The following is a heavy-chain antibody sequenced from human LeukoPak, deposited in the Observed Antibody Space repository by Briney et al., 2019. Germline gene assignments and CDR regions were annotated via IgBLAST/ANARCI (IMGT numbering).Heavy chain of an antibody. CDR2: IKSKTDGGTT. V-gene: IGHV3-15*01. J-gene: IGHJ4*02. CDR3: TTVSSEVRDFDY. CDR1: GFTFSNAW. Sequence: GGSLRLSCAASGFTFSNAWMSWVRQAPGKGLEWVGRIKSKTDGGTTGYAAPVKGRFTIPRDDSKNTLYLQMNSLKTEGTAVYYCTTVSSEVRDFDYWGQGTLVTVSS.